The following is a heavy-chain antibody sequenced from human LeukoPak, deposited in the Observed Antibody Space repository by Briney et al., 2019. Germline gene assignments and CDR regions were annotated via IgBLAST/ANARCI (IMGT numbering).Heavy chain of an antibody. CDR1: GYTFTSYY. J-gene: IGHJ4*02. CDR2: INPIGGST. Sequence: ASVKVSCKASGYTFTSYYMHWVRQAPGQGREWMGIINPIGGSTRYAQKFQGRVTMTRDASTSTVYMELSSLRSEDTAVYYCARAGIAAAGMSFYYRGQGTLVTVSS. D-gene: IGHD6-13*01. CDR3: ARAGIAAAGMSFYY. V-gene: IGHV1-46*01.